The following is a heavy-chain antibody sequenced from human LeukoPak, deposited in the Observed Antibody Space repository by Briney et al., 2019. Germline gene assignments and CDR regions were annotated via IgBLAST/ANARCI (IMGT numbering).Heavy chain of an antibody. Sequence: GGSLRLSCAASGFTFSSYAMSWVRQAPGKGLEWVSAISGSGGSTYYADSVKGRFTTSRDNSKNTLYLQMNSLRAEDTAVYYYANGVVPAAIGWFDPWGQGTLVTVSS. J-gene: IGHJ5*02. D-gene: IGHD2-2*01. V-gene: IGHV3-23*01. CDR1: GFTFSSYA. CDR3: ANGVVPAAIGWFDP. CDR2: ISGSGGST.